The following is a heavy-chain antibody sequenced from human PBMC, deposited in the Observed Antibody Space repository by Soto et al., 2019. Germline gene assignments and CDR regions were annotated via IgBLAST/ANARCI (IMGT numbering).Heavy chain of an antibody. V-gene: IGHV1-69*12. Sequence: QVQLVQSGAAVKKPGSSLKVSCKASGGTFSSYAISWARPAPGQGREWMGGIIPIFGTADYAQKLQGRVTITADESTSTAYMELSSLRSEDTAVYYWATTEMGNYYYGMDVWGQGTKVTVSS. D-gene: IGHD7-27*01. CDR3: ATTEMGNYYYGMDV. CDR2: IIPIFGTA. CDR1: GGTFSSYA. J-gene: IGHJ6*02.